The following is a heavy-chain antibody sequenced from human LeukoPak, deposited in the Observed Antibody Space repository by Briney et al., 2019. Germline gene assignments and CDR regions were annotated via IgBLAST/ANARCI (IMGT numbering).Heavy chain of an antibody. J-gene: IGHJ4*02. D-gene: IGHD6-13*01. Sequence: GGSLRLSCAASGFTLSTYWMHWVPQGPGRGLVWVSCLNSDGSRTTYADSVKGRFTISRDNAKNTLYLQLNTLRVEDTAVYYCARGSWSAADTNIDYWGQGTLVTVSS. V-gene: IGHV3-74*01. CDR2: LNSDGSRT. CDR1: GFTLSTYW. CDR3: ARGSWSAADTNIDY.